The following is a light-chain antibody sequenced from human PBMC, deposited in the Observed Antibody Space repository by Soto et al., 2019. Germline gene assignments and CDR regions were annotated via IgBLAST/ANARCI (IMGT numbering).Light chain of an antibody. Sequence: DIQLTQSPSSLSASVGDRVTITCRASQSINSYLNWYQQKPGKAPKLLIYDASSLQTGVPSRFSGSGSGTDFSLTISSLQPEDFATYYCQQSYSTPPWTFGQGTKVDIK. V-gene: IGKV1-39*01. J-gene: IGKJ1*01. CDR1: QSINSY. CDR2: DAS. CDR3: QQSYSTPPWT.